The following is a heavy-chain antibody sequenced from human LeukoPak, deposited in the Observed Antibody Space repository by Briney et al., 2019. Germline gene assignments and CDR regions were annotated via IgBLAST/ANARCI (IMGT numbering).Heavy chain of an antibody. CDR3: AREKGYSYGFDY. V-gene: IGHV3-48*03. J-gene: IGHJ4*02. CDR1: GFTFSNYE. Sequence: PGGSLRLSCAASGFTFSNYEMNWVRRAPGKGLEWVSYISSSGSSIHYADSVKGRVTISRDTAKNSLYLQMNSLRAEDTAVYHCAREKGYSYGFDYWGQGTLVTVSS. CDR2: ISSSGSSI. D-gene: IGHD5-18*01.